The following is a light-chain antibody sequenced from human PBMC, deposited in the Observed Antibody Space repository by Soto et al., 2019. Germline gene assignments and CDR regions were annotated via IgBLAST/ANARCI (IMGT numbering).Light chain of an antibody. Sequence: EIVLTQSPGTLSLSPGERATLSCRASQSVSSNYLAWFQQKPGQAPRLLIYAASSRATGIPDRFSGSGSGTDFTLTISRLEPEDFAVYYCQQYGGSPWTFGQGTKVEIK. V-gene: IGKV3-20*01. CDR3: QQYGGSPWT. CDR2: AAS. J-gene: IGKJ1*01. CDR1: QSVSSNY.